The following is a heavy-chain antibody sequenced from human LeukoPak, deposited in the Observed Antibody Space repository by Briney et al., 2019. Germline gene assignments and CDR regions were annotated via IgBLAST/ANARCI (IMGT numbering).Heavy chain of an antibody. V-gene: IGHV3-66*01. CDR2: IYSGGST. D-gene: IGHD3-22*01. J-gene: IGHJ2*01. CDR1: GFNVSSNY. CDR3: AREVPYGYYYDSSWYFDL. Sequence: GGSLRLSCAASGFNVSSNYMSWVRQAPGKGLEWVSVIYSGGSTYYADSVKGRFTISRDNSKNTLYLQVNSLRAEDTAVYYCAREVPYGYYYDSSWYFDLWGRGTLVTVSS.